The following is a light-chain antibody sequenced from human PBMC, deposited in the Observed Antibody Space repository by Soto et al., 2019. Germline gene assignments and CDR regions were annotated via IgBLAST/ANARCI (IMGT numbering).Light chain of an antibody. CDR2: EAS. CDR1: QSISSW. CDR3: QQYTNFPLA. V-gene: IGKV1-5*01. Sequence: DIQMTQSPSTLSASVGDRVTITCRASQSISSWLAWYQQKPGKAPKLLIHEASRLESGVPSRFSGSASETEFTLTISGLHAEDFATYYCQQYTNFPLAFGGGNKVEI. J-gene: IGKJ4*01.